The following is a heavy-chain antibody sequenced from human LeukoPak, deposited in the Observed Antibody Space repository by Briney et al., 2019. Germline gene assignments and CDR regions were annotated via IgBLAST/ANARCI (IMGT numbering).Heavy chain of an antibody. J-gene: IGHJ4*02. Sequence: PWGSLRLSCAASGFSFSSFAMSWVRQAPGKGPEWVSGLSSSGAYIYYADSVKGRFTISRDNSKNTPYLQMNSLRAEDTAIYYCARPLMVRGDQRDYWGQGTLVSVSS. CDR3: ARPLMVRGDQRDY. CDR1: GFSFSSFA. D-gene: IGHD3-10*01. V-gene: IGHV3-23*01. CDR2: LSSSGAYI.